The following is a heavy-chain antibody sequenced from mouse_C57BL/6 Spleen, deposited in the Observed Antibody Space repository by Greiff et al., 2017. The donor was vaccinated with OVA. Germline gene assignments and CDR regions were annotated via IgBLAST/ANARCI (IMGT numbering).Heavy chain of an antibody. CDR2: IHPNSGST. CDR3: AHLLLRPGFAY. Sequence: VQLQQSGAELVKPGASVKLSCKASGYTFTSYWMHWVKQRPGQGLEWIGMIHPNSGSTNYNEKFKSKATLTVDKSSSTAYMQLSSLTSEDSAVYYCAHLLLRPGFAYWGQGTLVTVSA. D-gene: IGHD1-1*01. CDR1: GYTFTSYW. J-gene: IGHJ3*01. V-gene: IGHV1-64*01.